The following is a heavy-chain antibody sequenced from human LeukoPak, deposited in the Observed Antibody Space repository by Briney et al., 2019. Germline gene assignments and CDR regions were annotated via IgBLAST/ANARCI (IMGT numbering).Heavy chain of an antibody. D-gene: IGHD5-24*01. V-gene: IGHV3-48*04. Sequence: GGSLRLSCAASGFTFSSYSMNWVRQAPGKGLEWVSYISSSGSTIYYADSVKGRFTISRDNAKNSLYLQMNSLRAEDTAVYYCARDGMATTPSGYWGQGTLVTVSS. CDR3: ARDGMATTPSGY. J-gene: IGHJ4*02. CDR2: ISSSGSTI. CDR1: GFTFSSYS.